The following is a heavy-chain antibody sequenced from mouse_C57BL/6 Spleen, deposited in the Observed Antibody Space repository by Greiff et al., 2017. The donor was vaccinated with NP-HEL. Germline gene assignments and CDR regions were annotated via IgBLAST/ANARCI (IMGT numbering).Heavy chain of an antibody. J-gene: IGHJ1*03. Sequence: QVQLQQSGAELVKPGASVKISCKASGYAFSSYWKNWVKQRPGKGLEWIGQIYPGDGDTNYNGKFKGKATLTADKSSSTAYMQLSSLTSEDSAVYFCARSEGPYWYFDVWGTGTTVTVSS. CDR2: IYPGDGDT. CDR3: ARSEGPYWYFDV. CDR1: GYAFSSYW. V-gene: IGHV1-80*01.